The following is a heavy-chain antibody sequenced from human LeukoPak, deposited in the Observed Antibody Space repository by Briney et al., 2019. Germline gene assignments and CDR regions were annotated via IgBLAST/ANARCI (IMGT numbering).Heavy chain of an antibody. CDR1: GYTFTGYY. CDR2: INPNSGGT. D-gene: IGHD3-10*01. V-gene: IGHV1-2*02. CDR3: AKSGSYSSPYYFDY. J-gene: IGHJ4*02. Sequence: ASVKVSCKASGYTFTGYYMHWVRQAPGQGLEWMGWINPNSGGTNYAQKFQGRVTMTRDTSISTAYMELSRLRPEDMALYYCAKSGSYSSPYYFDYWGQGTLVTVSS.